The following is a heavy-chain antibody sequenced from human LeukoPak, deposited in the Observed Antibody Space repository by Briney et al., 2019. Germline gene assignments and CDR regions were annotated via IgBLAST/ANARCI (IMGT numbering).Heavy chain of an antibody. V-gene: IGHV1-18*01. CDR1: GYTFTSYG. Sequence: GASVKVSCKASGYTFTSYGISWVRQAPGQGLEWMGWISAYNGNTNYAQKLQGRVTMTTDTSTSTAYMELRSLRFDDTAVYYCAVVSDYNWFDPWGQGTLVTVSS. CDR2: ISAYNGNT. D-gene: IGHD2-8*02. CDR3: AVVSDYNWFDP. J-gene: IGHJ5*02.